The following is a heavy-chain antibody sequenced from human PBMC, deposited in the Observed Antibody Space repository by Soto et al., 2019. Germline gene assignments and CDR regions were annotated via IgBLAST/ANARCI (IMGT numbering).Heavy chain of an antibody. D-gene: IGHD1-26*01. CDR3: ARDISGSYDY. V-gene: IGHV1-2*02. CDR1: GYTFTDYN. Sequence: ASVKVSCKASGYTFTDYNMHWVRQAPGQGLEWMGLINPNSGGTNYPQRFQGRVTMTRDTSISTAYMELSTLRSDDTAIYYRARDISGSYDYWGQGTLVTVS. J-gene: IGHJ4*02. CDR2: INPNSGGT.